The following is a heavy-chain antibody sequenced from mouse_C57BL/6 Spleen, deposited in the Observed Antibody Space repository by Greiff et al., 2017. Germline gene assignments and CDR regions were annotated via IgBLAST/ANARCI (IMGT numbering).Heavy chain of an antibody. CDR1: GYTFTSYW. J-gene: IGHJ3*01. D-gene: IGHD1-1*02. Sequence: VQGVESGAELVKPGASVKLSCKASGYTFTSYWMHWVKQRPGRGLEWIGRIDPNRGGTKYNEKFKSKATLTVDKPSSTAYMQLSSLTSEDSAVYYCASPGGGNTAWFAYWGQGTLVTVSA. V-gene: IGHV1-72*01. CDR3: ASPGGGNTAWFAY. CDR2: IDPNRGGT.